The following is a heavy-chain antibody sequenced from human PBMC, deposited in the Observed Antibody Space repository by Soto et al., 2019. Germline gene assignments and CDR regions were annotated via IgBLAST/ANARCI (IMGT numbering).Heavy chain of an antibody. J-gene: IGHJ3*02. CDR3: ARYLQYSAFDI. D-gene: IGHD4-4*01. CDR2: IWYDGSNK. V-gene: IGHV3-33*01. CDR1: GFTFSSYG. Sequence: RGSLRLSCGASGFTFSSYGMHWVRQAPGKGLEWVAVIWYDGSNKYYADSVKGRFTISRDNSKNTLYLQMNSLRAEDTAVYYCARYLQYSAFDIWGQGTMVTVSS.